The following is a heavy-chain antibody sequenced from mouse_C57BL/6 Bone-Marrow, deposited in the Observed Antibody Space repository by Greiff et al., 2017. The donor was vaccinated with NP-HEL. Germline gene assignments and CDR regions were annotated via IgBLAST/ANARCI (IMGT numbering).Heavy chain of an antibody. V-gene: IGHV14-4*01. CDR2: IDPENGDT. CDR3: TSYYGSSAYWYFDD. J-gene: IGHJ1*03. D-gene: IGHD1-1*01. Sequence: VQLQQSGAELVRPGASVKLSCTASGFNIKDDYMHWVKQRPEQGLEWIGWIDPENGDTEYASKFQGKATITADTSSNTAYLQLSSLTSEDTAVYYCTSYYGSSAYWYFDDWGKGTPVTVSA. CDR1: GFNIKDDY.